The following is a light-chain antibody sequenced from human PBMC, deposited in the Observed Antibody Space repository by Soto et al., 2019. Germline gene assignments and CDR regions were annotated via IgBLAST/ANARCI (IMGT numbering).Light chain of an antibody. V-gene: IGKV1-5*01. J-gene: IGKJ1*01. CDR2: DAS. Sequence: DIQMTQSPSTLSASVGDRVTITCRASQSISSWLAWYQQKPGKAPKLLIYDASSLESGVPSRFSGSGSGTEFTLTISSLQPDDFATYYCQQYNSYSSTFGQATKVEIK. CDR1: QSISSW. CDR3: QQYNSYSST.